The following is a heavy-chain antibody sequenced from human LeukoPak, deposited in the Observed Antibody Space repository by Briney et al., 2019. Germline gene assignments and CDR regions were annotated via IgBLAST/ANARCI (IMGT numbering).Heavy chain of an antibody. D-gene: IGHD3-10*01. Sequence: PGGSLRLSCAASGFTFSSYAMSWVRQAPGKGLEWVSAISGSGGSTYYADSVKGRFTISRDNSKNTLYLQMNSLRAEDTAVYYCAKTYYYGSGSCYRYYFDYWGQGTLVTVSS. J-gene: IGHJ4*02. V-gene: IGHV3-23*01. CDR3: AKTYYYGSGSCYRYYFDY. CDR2: ISGSGGST. CDR1: GFTFSSYA.